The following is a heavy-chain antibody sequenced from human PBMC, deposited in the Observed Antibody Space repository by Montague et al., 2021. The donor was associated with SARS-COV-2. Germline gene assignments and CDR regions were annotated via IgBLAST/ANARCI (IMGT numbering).Heavy chain of an antibody. Sequence: SLRLSCAASGFTISNYVLHWVRQAPGKGLEWVALLSYNKRNQYYADSVKGRFTITRYNSKTTLYLQMNSLTIDDTAVYYCAQGRTILVNSPFDYWGQGTPVT. CDR2: LSYNKRNQ. CDR3: AQGRTILVNSPFDY. J-gene: IGHJ4*02. D-gene: IGHD3-16*02. CDR1: GFTISNYV. V-gene: IGHV3-30-3*02.